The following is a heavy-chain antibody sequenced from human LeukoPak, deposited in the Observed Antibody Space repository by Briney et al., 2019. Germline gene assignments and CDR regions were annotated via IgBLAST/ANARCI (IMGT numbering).Heavy chain of an antibody. CDR3: AGIPQLVHRRGAFDI. J-gene: IGHJ3*02. CDR2: IYYSGST. V-gene: IGHV4-39*07. CDR1: GGSISSSSYY. Sequence: SSETLSLTCTVSGGSISSSSYYWGWIRQPPGKGLEWIGSIYYSGSTYYNPSLKSRVTISVDTSKNQFSLKLSSVTAADTAVYYCAGIPQLVHRRGAFDIWGQGTMVTVSS. D-gene: IGHD6-13*01.